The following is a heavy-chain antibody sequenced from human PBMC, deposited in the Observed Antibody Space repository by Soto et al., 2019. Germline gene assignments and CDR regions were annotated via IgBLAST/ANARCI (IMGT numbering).Heavy chain of an antibody. Sequence: GGSLRLSCAASGFTFSSYGMHWVRQAPGKGLEWVAVISYDGSNKYYADSVKGRFTISRDNSKNTLYLQMNSLRAEDTAVYYCAKVMATTYYFDYWGQGTLVTVSS. CDR1: GFTFSSYG. J-gene: IGHJ4*02. D-gene: IGHD5-12*01. CDR2: ISYDGSNK. CDR3: AKVMATTYYFDY. V-gene: IGHV3-30*18.